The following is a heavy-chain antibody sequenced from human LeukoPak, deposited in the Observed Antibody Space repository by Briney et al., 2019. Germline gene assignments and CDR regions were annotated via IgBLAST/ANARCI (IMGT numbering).Heavy chain of an antibody. CDR3: ARDGNPFDY. CDR2: IYYSGST. D-gene: IGHD1-14*01. CDR1: GGSISSYY. J-gene: IGHJ4*02. V-gene: IGHV4-59*01. Sequence: SETLSLTCTVSGGSISSYYWSWVRQPPGKGLEWIGYIYYSGSTNYNPSLKSRVTISVDTSKNQFSLKLSSVTAAHTAVYYCARDGNPFDYWGQGTLVTVSS.